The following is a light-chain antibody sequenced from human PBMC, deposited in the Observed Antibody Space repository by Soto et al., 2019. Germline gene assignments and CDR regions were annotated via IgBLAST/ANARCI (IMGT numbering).Light chain of an antibody. Sequence: QSALTQPPSASGTPGQRVTISCSGSRSNIGSNYVYWYQQLPGTAPKLLIYRNNQRPSGVPDRFSGSKSGTSASLAISGLRSEDEADYYCAAWDDSLSGLHVVFGGGTKLTVL. CDR3: AAWDDSLSGLHVV. V-gene: IGLV1-47*01. CDR2: RNN. CDR1: RSNIGSNY. J-gene: IGLJ2*01.